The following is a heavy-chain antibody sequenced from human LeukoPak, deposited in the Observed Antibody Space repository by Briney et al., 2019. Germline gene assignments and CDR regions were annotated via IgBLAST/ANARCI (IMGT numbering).Heavy chain of an antibody. V-gene: IGHV1-2*02. CDR2: INPNSGGT. CDR3: ARVKRGERPTYAFDY. J-gene: IGHJ4*02. Sequence: VASVKVSCKASGCTFTGYYMHWVRQAPGQGLEWMGWINPNSGGTNYAQKFQGRVTMTRDTSISTAYMELSRLRSDDTAVYYCARVKRGERPTYAFDYWGQGTLVTVSS. D-gene: IGHD3-10*01. CDR1: GCTFTGYY.